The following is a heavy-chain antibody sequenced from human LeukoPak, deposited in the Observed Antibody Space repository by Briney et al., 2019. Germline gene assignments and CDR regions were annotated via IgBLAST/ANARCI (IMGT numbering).Heavy chain of an antibody. V-gene: IGHV3-23*01. J-gene: IGHJ3*02. CDR2: ISGSGGST. CDR3: AGYASIDI. Sequence: GGTLRLSCAASGFTFSSYGMSWVRQAPGKGLEWVSAISGSGGSTYYADSVKGRFTISRDNAKNSLYLQMNSLRAEDTAVYYCAGYASIDIWGQGTMVTVSS. D-gene: IGHD1-1*01. CDR1: GFTFSSYG.